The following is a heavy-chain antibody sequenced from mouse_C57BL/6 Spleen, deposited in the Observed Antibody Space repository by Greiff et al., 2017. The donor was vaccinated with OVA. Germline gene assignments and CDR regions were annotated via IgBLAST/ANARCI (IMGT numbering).Heavy chain of an antibody. D-gene: IGHD1-1*01. CDR3: TREDYYGSSSLYFDV. V-gene: IGHV1-15*01. CDR1: GYTFTDYE. CDR2: IDPETGGT. Sequence: LQESGAELVRPGASVTLSCKASGYTFTDYEMHWVKQTPVHGLEWIGAIDPETGGTAYNQKFKGKAILTADKSSSTAYMELRSLTSEDSAVYYCTREDYYGSSSLYFDVWGTGTTVTVSS. J-gene: IGHJ1*03.